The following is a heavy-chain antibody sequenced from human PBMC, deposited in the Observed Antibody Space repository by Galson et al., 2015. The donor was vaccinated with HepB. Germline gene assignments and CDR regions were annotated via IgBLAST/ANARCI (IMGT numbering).Heavy chain of an antibody. CDR1: GGSISTYC. D-gene: IGHD3-22*01. CDR3: ARGGDYHEGHIWYYYYGLDV. V-gene: IGHV4-59*01. Sequence: QVQLQESGPGLVKPSETLSLTCTVSGGSISTYCWTWIRQPPGKGLEWIGYIYNSGSTNYNPSLKSRVTKSLDRSKNQVSLKLSSMAAADTAVYYCARGGDYHEGHIWYYYYGLDVWGQGTTVTVSS. CDR2: IYNSGST. J-gene: IGHJ6*02.